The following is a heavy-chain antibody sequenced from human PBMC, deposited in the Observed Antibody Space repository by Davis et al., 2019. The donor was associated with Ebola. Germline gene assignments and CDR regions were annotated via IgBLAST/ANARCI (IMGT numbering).Heavy chain of an antibody. Sequence: SGPTLVKPTETLTLTCTVSDFSVSNGYMGVSWVRQPPGKALELLAHIYSDDAKFYSTSLRSRLTISKDTSKSQVVLTMTNMDPVAKGTYYCARITKGTGTSGDDFDYWGQGTLVTVSS. CDR1: DFSVSNGYMG. V-gene: IGHV2-26*01. D-gene: IGHD1-1*01. CDR2: IYSDDAK. CDR3: ARITKGTGTSGDDFDY. J-gene: IGHJ4*02.